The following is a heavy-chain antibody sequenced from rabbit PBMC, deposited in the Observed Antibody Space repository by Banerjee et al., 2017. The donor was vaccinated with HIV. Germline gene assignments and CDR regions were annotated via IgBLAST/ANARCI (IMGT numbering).Heavy chain of an antibody. J-gene: IGHJ4*01. CDR3: ARDFTL. Sequence: EESGGDLVKPGASLTLTCSASGFSFSSDGMSWVRQTPGKGLEWIGYIDHVFGRTYYASWVNGRFTISSHNAQNTLYLQLNSLTAADTATYFCARDFTLWGPGTLVT. V-gene: IGHV1S47*01. CDR2: IDHVFGRT. CDR1: GFSFSSDG.